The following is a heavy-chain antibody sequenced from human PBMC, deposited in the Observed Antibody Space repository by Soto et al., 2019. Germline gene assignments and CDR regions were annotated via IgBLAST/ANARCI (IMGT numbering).Heavy chain of an antibody. Sequence: PGGSLRLSCAASGFTFSSYSMNWVRQAPGKGLEWVSSINSNSSNINYADSVKGRFTISRDNAKNSLYLQMNSLRAEDTAVFYCAREKLELRVGHYYGMDVWGQGTTVTVSS. CDR1: GFTFSSYS. D-gene: IGHD1-7*01. CDR3: AREKLELRVGHYYGMDV. CDR2: INSNSSNI. V-gene: IGHV3-21*01. J-gene: IGHJ6*02.